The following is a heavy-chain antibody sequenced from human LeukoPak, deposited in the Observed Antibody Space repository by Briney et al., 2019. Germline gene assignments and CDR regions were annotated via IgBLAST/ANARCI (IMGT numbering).Heavy chain of an antibody. V-gene: IGHV3-21*04. CDR1: GFTFSSYS. CDR2: ISSSSSYI. D-gene: IGHD1-26*01. J-gene: IGHJ4*02. Sequence: GGSLRLSCAASGFTFSSYSMNWVRQAPGKGLEWVSSISSSSSYIYYADSVKGRFTISRDNAKNSLYLQMNSLRAEDTAVYYCARDKVVVGAYWAFDYWGQGTLVTVSS. CDR3: ARDKVVVGAYWAFDY.